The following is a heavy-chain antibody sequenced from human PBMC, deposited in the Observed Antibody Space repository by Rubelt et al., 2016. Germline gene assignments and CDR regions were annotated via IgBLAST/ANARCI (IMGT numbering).Heavy chain of an antibody. CDR1: GGSISSSSYY. CDR2: IYTSGST. D-gene: IGHD6-13*01. V-gene: IGHV4-61*02. J-gene: IGHJ6*03. Sequence: QLQLQESGPGLVKPSETLSLTCTVSGGSISSSSYYWSWIRQPAGKGLEWIGRIYTSGSTNYNPSLKIRVTMSVDTSKNQFSLKLSSWTAADTAVYYCARESIAAHFYYYCYMDVWGKGTTVTVSS. CDR3: ARESIAAHFYYYCYMDV.